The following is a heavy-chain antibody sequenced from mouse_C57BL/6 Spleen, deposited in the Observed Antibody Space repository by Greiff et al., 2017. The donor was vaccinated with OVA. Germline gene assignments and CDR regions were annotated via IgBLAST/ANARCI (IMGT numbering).Heavy chain of an antibody. CDR3: ARPSRDSSGLAY. Sequence: VQLQQSGAELVMPGASVKLSCKASGYTFTSYWMHWVKQRPGQGLEWIGEIDPSDSYTNYNQKFKGKSTLTVDKSSSTAYMQLSSLTSEDSAVYYCARPSRDSSGLAYWGQGTLVTVSA. J-gene: IGHJ3*01. CDR2: IDPSDSYT. V-gene: IGHV1-69*01. CDR1: GYTFTSYW. D-gene: IGHD3-2*02.